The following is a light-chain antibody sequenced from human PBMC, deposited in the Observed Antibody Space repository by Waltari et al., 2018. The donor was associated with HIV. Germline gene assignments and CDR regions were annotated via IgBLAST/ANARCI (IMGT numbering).Light chain of an antibody. V-gene: IGLV1-40*01. Sequence: QSVVTQPPSVSGAPGQRVTISCSGSSSNIGAEYDVHWYQQFPGTAPKLLLYGNSVRPSGVPDRFSGSKSGTSASLAITGLQAEDEADYYCHSYDSRLSAWVFGGGIKLTVL. CDR3: HSYDSRLSAWV. J-gene: IGLJ3*02. CDR1: SSNIGAEYD. CDR2: GNS.